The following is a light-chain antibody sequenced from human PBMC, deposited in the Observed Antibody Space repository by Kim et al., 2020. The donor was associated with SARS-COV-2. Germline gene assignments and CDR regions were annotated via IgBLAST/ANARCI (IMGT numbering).Light chain of an antibody. CDR1: QSIDRN. CDR2: DAF. V-gene: IGKV3-15*01. CDR3: QQCNSWPPVT. Sequence: SSGERVTLSCRASQSIDRNSAGYQQKPRRPRRRHIYDAFTGATDVPARFSVSGCETEFTHTISGLQSEDFAVYYCQQCNSWPPVTFGGGTKVDIK. J-gene: IGKJ4*01.